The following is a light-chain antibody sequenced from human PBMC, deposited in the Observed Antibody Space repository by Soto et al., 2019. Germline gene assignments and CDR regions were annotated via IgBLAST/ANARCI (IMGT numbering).Light chain of an antibody. CDR3: SSYAGSNNYV. CDR1: SSDVGGYKY. Sequence: QSVLTQPPSASVSPGQSVTISCTGTSSDVGGYKYVSWYQQYPGKAPKLMIYAVNKRPSGVPDRFPGSKSGNTASLTVSGLQAEDEADYYCSSYAGSNNYVFGTGTKVTVL. J-gene: IGLJ1*01. V-gene: IGLV2-8*01. CDR2: AVN.